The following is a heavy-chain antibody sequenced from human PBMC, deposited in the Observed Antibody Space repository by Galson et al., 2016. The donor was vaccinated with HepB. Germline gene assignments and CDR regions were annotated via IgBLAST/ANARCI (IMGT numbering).Heavy chain of an antibody. CDR2: IWYDGSNK. CDR3: AVAWGGVATWDYFEY. D-gene: IGHD3-3*01. J-gene: IGHJ4*02. Sequence: SLRLSCAASGFTFRNHGMRWVRQAPGKGLEWVAGIWYDGSNKYYPDSVQGRFTISRDNSKDTLYLQMNSLRAEDTAVYYCAVAWGGVATWDYFEYWGQGTLVTVSS. V-gene: IGHV3-33*01. CDR1: GFTFRNHG.